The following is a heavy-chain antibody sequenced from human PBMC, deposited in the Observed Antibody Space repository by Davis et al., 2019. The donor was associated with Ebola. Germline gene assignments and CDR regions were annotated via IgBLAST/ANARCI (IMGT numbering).Heavy chain of an antibody. CDR3: ARDRCTGGVCYRNYYYYYGMDV. CDR1: GFTFSSYW. D-gene: IGHD2-8*02. J-gene: IGHJ6*02. Sequence: PGGSLRLSCAASGFTFSSYWMHWVRQAPGKGLEWVSYISSSGSTIYYADSVKGRFTISRDNAKNSLYLQMNSLRAEDTAVYYCARDRCTGGVCYRNYYYYYGMDVWGQGTTVTVSS. CDR2: ISSSGSTI. V-gene: IGHV3-48*04.